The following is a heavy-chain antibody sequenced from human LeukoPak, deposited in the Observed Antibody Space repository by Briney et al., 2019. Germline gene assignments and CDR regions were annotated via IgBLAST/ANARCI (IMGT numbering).Heavy chain of an antibody. V-gene: IGHV4-34*01. CDR3: ARVLRPMASQYYFDY. Sequence: KPSETLSLTCAVYGGSFSGYYWSWIHQPPGKGLEWLGEINHSGSTNYNPSLKSRVTISIDTSKNQFSLKLSSVTAADTAVYYCARVLRPMASQYYFDYWGQGTLVTVSS. J-gene: IGHJ4*02. CDR1: GGSFSGYY. D-gene: IGHD3-10*01. CDR2: INHSGST.